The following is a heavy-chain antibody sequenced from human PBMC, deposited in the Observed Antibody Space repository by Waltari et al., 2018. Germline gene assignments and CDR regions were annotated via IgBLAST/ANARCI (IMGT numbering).Heavy chain of an antibody. V-gene: IGHV3-53*01. CDR2: IYSGGGT. CDR1: GFTVTNNY. J-gene: IGHJ3*02. D-gene: IGHD5-12*01. CDR3: GNIGAFDI. Sequence: EVQLVESGGGLIQPGGSLRISFAASGFTVTNNYITWVRQAPGKGLEWVSLIYSGGGTYYADSVRGRFTISRDNVNNTVYLQMNRLRVEDTAVYYCGNIGAFDIWGQGTMVTVSS.